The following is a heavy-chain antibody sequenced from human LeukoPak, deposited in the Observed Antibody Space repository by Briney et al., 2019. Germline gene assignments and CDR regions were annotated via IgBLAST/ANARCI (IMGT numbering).Heavy chain of an antibody. D-gene: IGHD5-12*01. Sequence: GGSLRLSCAASGFTFSSYSMNWVRQAPGKGLEWVSSISSSSSYIYYADSVKGRFTISRDNAKNSPYLQMNSLRAEDTAVYYCARVGYSGYDGASFDYWGQGTLVTVSS. CDR1: GFTFSSYS. J-gene: IGHJ4*02. CDR2: ISSSSSYI. CDR3: ARVGYSGYDGASFDY. V-gene: IGHV3-21*01.